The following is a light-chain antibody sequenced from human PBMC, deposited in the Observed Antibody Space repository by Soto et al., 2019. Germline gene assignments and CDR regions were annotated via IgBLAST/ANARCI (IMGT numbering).Light chain of an antibody. CDR1: QRVSCY. CDR2: DAS. CDR3: QQRRNWPPYT. Sequence: IVVTQAPATLSFSPRERATLSCRASQRVSCYLSWYQQKPGQAPRLLIYDASNMATGIPARFSGSGSGTDFTLTISSLEPEDFTVYYCQQRRNWPPYTFGQGTKLAIK. J-gene: IGKJ2*01. V-gene: IGKV3-11*01.